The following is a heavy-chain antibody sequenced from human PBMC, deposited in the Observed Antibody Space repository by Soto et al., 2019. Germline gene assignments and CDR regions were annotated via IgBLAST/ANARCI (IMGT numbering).Heavy chain of an antibody. J-gene: IGHJ4*02. CDR2: IIPIFGTA. D-gene: IGHD3-22*01. CDR3: ASPYDSSGYQPPYFDY. V-gene: IGHV1-69*13. CDR1: GGTFSSYA. Sequence: SVKVSCKASGGTFSSYAISWVRQAPGQGLEWMGGIIPIFGTANYAQKFQGRVTITADESTSTAYMELSSLRSEDTAVYYCASPYDSSGYQPPYFDYWGQGTLVTVSS.